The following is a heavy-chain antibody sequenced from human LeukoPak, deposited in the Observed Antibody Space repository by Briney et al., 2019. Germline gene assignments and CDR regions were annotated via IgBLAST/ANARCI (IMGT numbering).Heavy chain of an antibody. CDR1: GFTFSSYS. J-gene: IGHJ5*02. V-gene: IGHV3-21*01. D-gene: IGHD3-10*01. CDR2: ISSSSSYI. Sequence: GGSLRLSCAASGFTFSSYSMNWVRQAPGKGLEWVSSISSSSSYIYYADSVKGRFTISGDNAKNSLYLQMNSLRAEDTAVYYCARYYYGSGSYYTYNWFDPWGQGTLVTVSS. CDR3: ARYYYGSGSYYTYNWFDP.